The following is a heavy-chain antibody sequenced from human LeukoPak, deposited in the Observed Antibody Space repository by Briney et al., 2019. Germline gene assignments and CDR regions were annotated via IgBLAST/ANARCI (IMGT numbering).Heavy chain of an antibody. J-gene: IGHJ4*02. V-gene: IGHV4-38-2*02. CDR2: IYHSGST. D-gene: IGHD3-10*01. CDR3: ARHVTLGGIDY. Sequence: SETLSLTCTVSGYSISSGYYWGWIRQPPGKGLEWIGSIYHSGSTYYNPSLKSRVTISVDTSKNQFSLKLSSVTAADTAVYYCARHVTLGGIDYWGQGTLVTVSS. CDR1: GYSISSGYY.